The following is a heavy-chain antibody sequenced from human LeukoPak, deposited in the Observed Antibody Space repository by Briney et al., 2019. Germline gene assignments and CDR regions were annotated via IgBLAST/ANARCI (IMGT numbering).Heavy chain of an antibody. V-gene: IGHV1-3*01. Sequence: ASVKVSCKASGYTFTSYAMHWVRQAPGQRLEWMGWINAGNGNTKYSQKFQGRVTITRDTSASTAYMELSSLRSEDTAVYYCARVLQGYSYGAALFDYWGQGTLVTVSS. D-gene: IGHD5-18*01. CDR1: GYTFTSYA. J-gene: IGHJ4*02. CDR3: ARVLQGYSYGAALFDY. CDR2: INAGNGNT.